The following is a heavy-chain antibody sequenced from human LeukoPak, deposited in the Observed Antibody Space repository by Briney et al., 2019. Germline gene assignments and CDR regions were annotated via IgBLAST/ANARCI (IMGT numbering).Heavy chain of an antibody. CDR2: ISSSGSNI. J-gene: IGHJ3*02. D-gene: IGHD2-2*01. Sequence: GGSLRLSCATSGFTFSSYEMNWVRQAPGKGLEWVSYISSSGSNIKYADSVKGRFTISRGNAKNSVYLQMNSLRAEDTAVYYCARDIKGQYQDAFDIWGQGTMVTVSS. V-gene: IGHV3-48*03. CDR3: ARDIKGQYQDAFDI. CDR1: GFTFSSYE.